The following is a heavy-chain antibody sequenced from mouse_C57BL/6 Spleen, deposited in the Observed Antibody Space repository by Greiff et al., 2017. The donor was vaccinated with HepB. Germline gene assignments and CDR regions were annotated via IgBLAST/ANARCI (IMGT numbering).Heavy chain of an antibody. CDR1: GYSFTSYY. V-gene: IGHV1-66*01. Sequence: QVHVKQSGPELVKPGASVKISCKASGYSFTSYYIHWVKQRPGQGLEWIGWIYPGSGNTKYNEKFKGKATLTADTSSSTAYMQLSSLTSEDSAVYYCARPLLTRDYAMDYWGQGTSVTVSS. D-gene: IGHD2-10*01. CDR3: ARPLLTRDYAMDY. J-gene: IGHJ4*01. CDR2: IYPGSGNT.